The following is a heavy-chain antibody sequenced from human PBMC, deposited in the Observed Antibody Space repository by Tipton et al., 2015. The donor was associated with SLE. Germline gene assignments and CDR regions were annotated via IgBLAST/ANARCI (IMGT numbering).Heavy chain of an antibody. CDR3: ARDIRRGHSGYDYHAFDI. CDR2: INHSGST. D-gene: IGHD5-12*01. CDR1: GGSITSGGHY. Sequence: TLSLTCSVSGGSITSGGHYWTWIRQPPGKGLGGIGEINHSGSTYYNPSLKSRVTISVDTSKNQFSLKLSSVTAADTAVYYCARDIRRGHSGYDYHAFDIWGQGTMVTVSS. V-gene: IGHV4-39*07. J-gene: IGHJ3*02.